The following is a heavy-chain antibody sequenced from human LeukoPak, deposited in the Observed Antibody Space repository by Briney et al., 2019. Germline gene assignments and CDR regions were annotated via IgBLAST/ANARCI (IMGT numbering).Heavy chain of an antibody. CDR3: ARRLTQYDCFDP. CDR2: TYYRSTWYN. CDR1: GDSVSSNSVT. J-gene: IGHJ5*02. V-gene: IGHV6-1*01. D-gene: IGHD2-2*01. Sequence: SQTLSLTCANSGDSVSSNSVTWNWIRQSPSRGLEWLGRTYYRSTWYNDYAVSVRGRITVNPDTSKNQFSLHLNSVTPEDTAVYYCARRLTQYDCFDPWGQGILVTVSS.